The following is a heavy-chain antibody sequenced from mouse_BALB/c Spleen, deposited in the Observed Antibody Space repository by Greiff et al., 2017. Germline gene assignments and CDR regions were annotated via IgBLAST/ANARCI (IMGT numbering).Heavy chain of an antibody. CDR3: TRLPMMTTDDAGFAY. D-gene: IGHD2-4*01. V-gene: IGHV1-15*01. CDR1: GYTFTDYE. CDR2: IDPETGGT. J-gene: IGHJ3*01. Sequence: QVQLQQSGAELVRPGASVTLSCKASGYTFTDYEMHWVKQTPVHGLEWIGAIDPETGGTAYNQKFKGKATLTADKSSSTAYMELRSLTSEDSAVYYCTRLPMMTTDDAGFAYWGQGTLVTVSA.